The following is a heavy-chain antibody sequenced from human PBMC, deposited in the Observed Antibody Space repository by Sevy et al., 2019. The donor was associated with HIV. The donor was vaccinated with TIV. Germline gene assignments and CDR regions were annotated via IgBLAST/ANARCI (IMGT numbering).Heavy chain of an antibody. V-gene: IGHV3-30-3*01. J-gene: IGHJ1*01. Sequence: GGSLRLSCAASGFTFRTYALHWVRQAPGRGLEWVALISSNGDNAFYANSVRGRFTISRDNSMNTLYLQMNNLTPDDTAVYYCARGPESELTCFLSVWGQGTLVTVSS. CDR3: ARGPESELTCFLSV. CDR2: ISSNGDNA. CDR1: GFTFRTYA. D-gene: IGHD3-16*01.